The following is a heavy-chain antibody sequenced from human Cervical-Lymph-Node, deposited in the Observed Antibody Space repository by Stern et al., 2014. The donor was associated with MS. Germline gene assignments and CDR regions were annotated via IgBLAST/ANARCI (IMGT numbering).Heavy chain of an antibody. Sequence: QVQLMQSGSELRKPGASVKVSCKTSGYTFAYYGMNWVRQAPGQGLELLGWINTNTGSPTYAQAFTGRFVFSLDASISTAYLQIDSLKAEDTAVYYCVRLRKQMGNKYYFDHWGQGTLVTVSS. D-gene: IGHD1/OR15-1a*01. CDR3: VRLRKQMGNKYYFDH. J-gene: IGHJ4*02. CDR1: GYTFAYYG. CDR2: INTNTGSP. V-gene: IGHV7-4-1*01.